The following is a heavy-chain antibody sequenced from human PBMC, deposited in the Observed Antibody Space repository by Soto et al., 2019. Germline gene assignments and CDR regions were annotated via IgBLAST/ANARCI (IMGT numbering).Heavy chain of an antibody. D-gene: IGHD6-19*01. CDR3: ARNSGSAPVYYYYYYMDV. CDR2: IWYDGRNK. Sequence: QVQLVESGGGVVQPGRSLRLSCAASGFTFSSYGMHWVRQAPGKGLEWVAVIWYDGRNKYYADSVKGRFTISRDNSKNTLYLQMNSLRAEDTAVYYCARNSGSAPVYYYYYYMDVWGKGTTVTVSS. CDR1: GFTFSSYG. V-gene: IGHV3-33*01. J-gene: IGHJ6*03.